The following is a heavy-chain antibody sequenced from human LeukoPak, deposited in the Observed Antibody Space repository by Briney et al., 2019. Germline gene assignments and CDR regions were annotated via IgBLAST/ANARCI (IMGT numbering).Heavy chain of an antibody. CDR2: IYSGGST. CDR1: GFTFSEFG. V-gene: IGHV3-66*02. CDR3: ARVITYYDFWSGSGYMDV. Sequence: GGSLRLSCAASGFTFSEFGMNWVRQAPGKGLEWVSVIYSGGSTYYADSVKGRFTISRDNSKNTLYLQMISLRAEDTAVYYCARVITYYDFWSGSGYMDVWGKGTTVTVSS. J-gene: IGHJ6*03. D-gene: IGHD3-3*01.